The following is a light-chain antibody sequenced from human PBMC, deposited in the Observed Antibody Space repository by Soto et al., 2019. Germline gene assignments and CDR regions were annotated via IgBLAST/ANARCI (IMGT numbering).Light chain of an antibody. J-gene: IGLJ1*01. CDR2: DVS. V-gene: IGLV2-14*01. CDR1: SSDVGGYNS. CDR3: SSYTSSSTYV. Sequence: QSALTQPASVSGSPGQSITISCTGTSSDVGGYNSVPWYQQHPGKAPKLMIYDVSSRPSGVSNRFSGSKSGNTASLTISGLQAEDEADYYCSSYTSSSTYVFGTGTKVTVL.